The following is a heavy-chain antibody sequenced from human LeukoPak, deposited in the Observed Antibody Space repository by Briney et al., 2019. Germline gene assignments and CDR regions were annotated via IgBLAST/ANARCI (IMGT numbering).Heavy chain of an antibody. D-gene: IGHD3-10*01. CDR2: MNPNSGNT. Sequence: ASVKVSCKASGYTFTSYDINWVRQATGQGLEWMGWMNPNSGNTGYAQKFQGRVTMTRNTSISTAYMELSSLRSEDTAVYYCAREDKAHSVYYYDSGDLDYWGQGTLVTVSS. J-gene: IGHJ4*02. CDR1: GYTFTSYD. V-gene: IGHV1-8*01. CDR3: AREDKAHSVYYYDSGDLDY.